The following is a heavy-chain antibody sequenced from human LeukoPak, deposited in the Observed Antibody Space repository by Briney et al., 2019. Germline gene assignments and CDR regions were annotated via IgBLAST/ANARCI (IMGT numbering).Heavy chain of an antibody. Sequence: ASVKVSCKASGYTFTGYYMHWVQQAPGQGLEWMGWINPNSGGTNYAQKFQGRVTMTRDTSISTAYMELSRLRSDDTAVYYCARVGATRDSSAFDIWGQGTMVTVSS. J-gene: IGHJ3*02. CDR3: ARVGATRDSSAFDI. D-gene: IGHD1-26*01. CDR2: INPNSGGT. V-gene: IGHV1-2*02. CDR1: GYTFTGYY.